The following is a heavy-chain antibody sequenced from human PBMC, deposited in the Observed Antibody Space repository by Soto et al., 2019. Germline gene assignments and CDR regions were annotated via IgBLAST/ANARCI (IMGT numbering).Heavy chain of an antibody. CDR3: ARSDSSSWYSNWFDP. D-gene: IGHD6-13*01. CDR2: ISAYNGNT. Sequence: QVQLVQSGAEVKKPGASVKVSCKASGYTFTSYGISWVRQAPGQGLEWIGWISAYNGNTNYAQKLQGRVTMTTDTSTSTAYMELRSLRSDDTSVYYCARSDSSSWYSNWFDPWGQGTLVTVSS. CDR1: GYTFTSYG. V-gene: IGHV1-18*01. J-gene: IGHJ5*02.